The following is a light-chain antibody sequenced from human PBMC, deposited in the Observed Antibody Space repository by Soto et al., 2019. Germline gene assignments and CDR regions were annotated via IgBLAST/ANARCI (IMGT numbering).Light chain of an antibody. CDR1: QSVSSY. CDR2: DAA. J-gene: IGKJ4*01. V-gene: IGKV3-11*01. Sequence: EIVLTQSPATLSLSPGERATLSCRASQSVSSYLAWYQQKPGQAPRLLIYDAANWATGIPARFSGSESGTDFTLSISSLEPEGFAVYYCQQRSNWSTFGGGTKVEIK. CDR3: QQRSNWST.